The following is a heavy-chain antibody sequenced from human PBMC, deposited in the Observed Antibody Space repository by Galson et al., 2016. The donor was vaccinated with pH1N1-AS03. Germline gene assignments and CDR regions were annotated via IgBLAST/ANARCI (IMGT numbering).Heavy chain of an antibody. D-gene: IGHD6-19*01. CDR1: GFSFSTYW. V-gene: IGHV3-74*01. J-gene: IGHJ3*01. Sequence: SLRLSCAASGFSFSTYWMYWVRQAPGKGLVWLARINGDATTTNYADSVRGRVTISRDNAKNTPHLQMNSLRVEDTANYFCAKEVGSSGWFDACDLWGQGTVVTVSS. CDR2: INGDATTT. CDR3: AKEVGSSGWFDACDL.